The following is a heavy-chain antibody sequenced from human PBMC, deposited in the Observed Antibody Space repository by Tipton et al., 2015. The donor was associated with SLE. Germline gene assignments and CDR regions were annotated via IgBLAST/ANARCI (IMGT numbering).Heavy chain of an antibody. CDR2: VRGSDGTT. D-gene: IGHD5-18*01. J-gene: IGHJ4*02. V-gene: IGHV3-23*01. Sequence: PLRLSCAASGFTFSSYAMSWVRQAPGKGLEWVSGVRGSDGTTFYADSVKGRFTVSRDNSKNTVYLQMNNLRAEDTAVYYCARGQGQYNYDLYYFDFWGQGTLVTVSS. CDR3: ARGQGQYNYDLYYFDF. CDR1: GFTFSSYA.